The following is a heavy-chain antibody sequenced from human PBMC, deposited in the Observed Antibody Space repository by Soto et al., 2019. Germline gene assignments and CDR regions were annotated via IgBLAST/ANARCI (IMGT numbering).Heavy chain of an antibody. Sequence: LRLSCAVAGYTFANHWMHWVRQAPGKGLEWVSRMNSDGSLINYADSVKGRFTVSRDNARNTLYLQMNSLRVEDTAVYYCATAEVDYWGPGTLVTVSS. J-gene: IGHJ4*02. CDR1: GYTFANHW. V-gene: IGHV3-74*01. CDR3: ATAEVDY. CDR2: MNSDGSLI.